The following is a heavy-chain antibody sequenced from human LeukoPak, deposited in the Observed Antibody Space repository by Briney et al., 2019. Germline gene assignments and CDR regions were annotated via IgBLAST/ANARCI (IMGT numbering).Heavy chain of an antibody. CDR2: INPNSGGT. V-gene: IGHV1-2*02. Sequence: RASVKVSCKAPGYTFTGYYMHWVRQAPGQGLEWMGWINPNSGGTNYAQKFQGRVTMTRDTSISTAYMELSSLTSDDTAVYYCARGASRYDFWSDIPYYFDYWGQGTLVTVSS. CDR1: GYTFTGYY. D-gene: IGHD3-3*01. CDR3: ARGASRYDFWSDIPYYFDY. J-gene: IGHJ4*02.